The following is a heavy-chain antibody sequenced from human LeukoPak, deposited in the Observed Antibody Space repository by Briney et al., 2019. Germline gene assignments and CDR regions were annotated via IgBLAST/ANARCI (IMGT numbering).Heavy chain of an antibody. CDR2: IIPIFGTA. J-gene: IGHJ5*02. CDR3: ARVTLDYGDFGNWFDP. Sequence: SVKVSCQASVGTFSSYAISWVRQAPGQRLEWMGGIIPIFGTANYEQKFQGRVTITADESTSTAYMELSSLRSEDTAVYYCARVTLDYGDFGNWFDPWGQGTLVTVSS. D-gene: IGHD4-17*01. CDR1: VGTFSSYA. V-gene: IGHV1-69*13.